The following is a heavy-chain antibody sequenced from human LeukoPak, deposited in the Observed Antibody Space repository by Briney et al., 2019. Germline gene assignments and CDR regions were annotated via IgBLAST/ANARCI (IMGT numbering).Heavy chain of an antibody. J-gene: IGHJ4*02. CDR2: INPNSGGT. V-gene: IGHV1-2*02. Sequence: ASVTVSCKASGYTFTGYYMHWVRQAPGQGLEWMGWINPNSGGTNYAQTFQGRVTMPRDTSISTAYMELSRLRSDDTAVYYFAGGGGYSYGYDYWGQGTLVTVSS. D-gene: IGHD5-18*01. CDR1: GYTFTGYY. CDR3: AGGGGYSYGYDY.